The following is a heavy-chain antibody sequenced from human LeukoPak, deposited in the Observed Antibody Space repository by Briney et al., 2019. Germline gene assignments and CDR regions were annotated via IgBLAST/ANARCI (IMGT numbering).Heavy chain of an antibody. V-gene: IGHV3-11*06. J-gene: IGHJ4*02. Sequence: GGSLRLSCAASGFTFSDHYMSWIRQAPGKGLEWVSYISSSSSYTNYADSVKGRFTISRDNAKNSLYLQMNSLRAEDTAVYYCASSMDLRYFDWYYFDYWGQGTLVTVSS. D-gene: IGHD3-9*01. CDR1: GFTFSDHY. CDR2: ISSSSSYT. CDR3: ASSMDLRYFDWYYFDY.